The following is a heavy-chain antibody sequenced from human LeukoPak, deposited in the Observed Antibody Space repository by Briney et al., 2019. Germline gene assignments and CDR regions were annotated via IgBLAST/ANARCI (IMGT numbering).Heavy chain of an antibody. CDR3: AKLGDSGSYGGVDY. V-gene: IGHV3-23*01. D-gene: IGHD1-26*01. J-gene: IGHJ4*02. CDR2: ISGSGGST. Sequence: GGSLRLSCAASGFTFSSYAMSWVRQAPGKGLEWVSAISGSGGSTYYADSVKGRFTISRDNSKNTLYLQMNSLRAEDTAVYYCAKLGDSGSYGGVDYWDQGTLVTVSS. CDR1: GFTFSSYA.